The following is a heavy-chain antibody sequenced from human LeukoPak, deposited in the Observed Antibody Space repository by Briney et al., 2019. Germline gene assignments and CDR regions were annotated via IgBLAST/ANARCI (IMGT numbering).Heavy chain of an antibody. CDR2: ISAYNGNT. CDR3: ARGRHFGLDILTGPLDY. J-gene: IGHJ4*02. D-gene: IGHD3-9*01. V-gene: IGHV1-18*04. CDR1: GYTFTSYG. Sequence: ASVTVSCKASGYTFTSYGISWVRQAPRQGLEWMGWISAYNGNTNYAQKPQGRVTMTTDTSTSTAYMELRSLRSDDTAVYYCARGRHFGLDILTGPLDYWGQGTLVTVSS.